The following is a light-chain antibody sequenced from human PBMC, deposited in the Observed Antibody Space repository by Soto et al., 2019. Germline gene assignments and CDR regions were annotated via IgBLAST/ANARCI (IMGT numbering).Light chain of an antibody. V-gene: IGKV3-20*01. CDR2: RVS. CDR1: QSFRSDY. J-gene: IGKJ4*01. Sequence: EIVLTLSPYTLSLSPRERTTLSCRPSQSFRSDYFACYQQKPGQAPRVLIVRVSTRATGVPDRFSGSGSGTDFTLTISSLEPEDFALSYCQQYGNSPLTCGGGTKVDIK. CDR3: QQYGNSPLT.